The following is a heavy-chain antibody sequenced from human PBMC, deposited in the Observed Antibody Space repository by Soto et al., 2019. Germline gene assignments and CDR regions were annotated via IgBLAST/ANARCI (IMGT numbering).Heavy chain of an antibody. J-gene: IGHJ4*02. CDR3: ARRRPQMYSWTFYFDY. D-gene: IGHD1-26*01. CDR1: GYTFTYYY. CDR2: INLNSGVT. Sequence: ASVKVSCKASGYTFTYYYVHWVRQAPGQGLEWMGWINLNSGVTKYAQKFLGSVTMTRDRSISTAYMELSRLRSDDTAVYYCARRRPQMYSWTFYFDYWGQGTLVTVSS. V-gene: IGHV1-2*02.